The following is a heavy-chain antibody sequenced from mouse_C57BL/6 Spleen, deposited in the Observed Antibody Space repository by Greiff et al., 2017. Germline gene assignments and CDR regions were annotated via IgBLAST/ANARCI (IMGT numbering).Heavy chain of an antibody. CDR1: GYTFTSYD. CDR3: ARDRTAQGRFDY. D-gene: IGHD3-2*02. J-gene: IGHJ3*01. CDR2: IYPSDGST. Sequence: QVQLQQSGPELVKPGASVKLSCKASGYTFTSYDINWVKQRPGQGLEWIGWIYPSDGSTKYNEKFKGKATLTVDTSSSTAYMELHSLTSEDSAVYYCARDRTAQGRFDYWGQGTLVTVSA. V-gene: IGHV1-85*01.